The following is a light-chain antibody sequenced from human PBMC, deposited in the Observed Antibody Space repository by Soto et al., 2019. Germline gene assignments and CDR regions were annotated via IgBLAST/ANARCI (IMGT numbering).Light chain of an antibody. CDR2: GAS. CDR1: QSVSTNY. J-gene: IGKJ1*01. CDR3: QQYGSSPPT. V-gene: IGKV3-20*01. Sequence: EIVLTQSPGTLSLSPGERATLSCRASQSVSTNYFAWYQRKPGQAPRLLISGASSRATGIPDRFSGSGSGTDCTLTITRLEPEEFAVYYCQQYGSSPPTFGQGTKVEIK.